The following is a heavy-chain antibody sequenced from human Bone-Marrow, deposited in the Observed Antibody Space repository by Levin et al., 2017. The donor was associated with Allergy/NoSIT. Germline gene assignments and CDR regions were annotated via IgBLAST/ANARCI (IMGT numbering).Heavy chain of an antibody. D-gene: IGHD6-13*01. J-gene: IGHJ5*02. Sequence: SCTVSGGSISSGDYYWSWIRQPPGKGLEWIGYIYYSGSTYYNPSLKSRVTISVDTSKNQFSLKLSSVTAADTAVYYCARGVAAAALGRFDPWGQGTLVTVSS. V-gene: IGHV4-30-4*01. CDR1: GGSISSGDYY. CDR2: IYYSGST. CDR3: ARGVAAAALGRFDP.